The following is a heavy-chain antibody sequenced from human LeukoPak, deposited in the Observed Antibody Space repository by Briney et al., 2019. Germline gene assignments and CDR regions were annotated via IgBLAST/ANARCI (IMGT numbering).Heavy chain of an antibody. CDR2: IHPSGIT. Sequence: SETLSLTCTVSGASINKDYWAWIRQPAGKGLEWIGRIHPSGITHQNPSLRGRVTMSIDASKNQFSLNLSSVTAADTAVYYCVRDEYRDVWGKGTTVTVSS. CDR3: VRDEYRDV. J-gene: IGHJ6*04. CDR1: GASINKDY. V-gene: IGHV4-4*07. D-gene: IGHD2/OR15-2a*01.